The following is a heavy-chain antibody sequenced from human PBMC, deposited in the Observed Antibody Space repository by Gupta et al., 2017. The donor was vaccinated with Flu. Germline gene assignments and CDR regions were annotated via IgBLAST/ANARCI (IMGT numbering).Heavy chain of an antibody. CDR2: IHYSGST. CDR3: ARSRGAWVSLGRGFDP. J-gene: IGHJ5*02. V-gene: IGHV4-31*03. Sequence: QVPLQESGPGLVQPSETMSPTCTASGASMTSSDAYWSWSRRQPEKGLEWIGYIHYSGSTHHNPARKCRVTIAMDTSKNHVSLTLNSVTEADTAEYYCARSRGAWVSLGRGFDPWGQGTLVTVSS. CDR1: GASMTSSDAY. D-gene: IGHD3-10*01.